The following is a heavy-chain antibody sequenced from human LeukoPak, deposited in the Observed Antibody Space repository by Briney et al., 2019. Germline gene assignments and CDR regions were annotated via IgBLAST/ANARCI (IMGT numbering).Heavy chain of an antibody. CDR1: GGSISSSSYY. V-gene: IGHV4-39*07. Sequence: SETLSLTCTVSGGSISSSSYYWGWIRQPPGKGLEWIGSIYYSWSTYYNPSLKSRVTISVDTSKNQFSLKLSSVTAADTAVYYCARDRRFTRSFDYWGQGTLVTVSS. CDR3: ARDRRFTRSFDY. J-gene: IGHJ4*02. CDR2: IYYSWST. D-gene: IGHD2-2*01.